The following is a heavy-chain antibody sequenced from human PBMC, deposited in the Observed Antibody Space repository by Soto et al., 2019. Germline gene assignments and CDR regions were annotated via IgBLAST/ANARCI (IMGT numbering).Heavy chain of an antibody. CDR1: GYTFASYG. V-gene: IGHV1-18*01. J-gene: IGHJ6*02. CDR2: ISAYNGNT. D-gene: IGHD3-22*01. CDR3: ARKYYYDSSGNPPYGMDV. Sequence: ASVKVSCKASGYTFASYGISWVRQAPGQGLEWMGWISAYNGNTNYAQKLQGRVTMTTDTSTSTAYMELRSLRSDDTAVYYCARKYYYDSSGNPPYGMDVWAQGTTVTVSS.